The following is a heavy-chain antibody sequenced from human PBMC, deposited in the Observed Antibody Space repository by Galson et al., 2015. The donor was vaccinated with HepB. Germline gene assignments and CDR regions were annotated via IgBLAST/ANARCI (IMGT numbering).Heavy chain of an antibody. CDR1: GFTFSSYA. V-gene: IGHV3-23*01. CDR3: AKDVPIFGVVILSAYFDL. CDR2: ISGSGGST. Sequence: SLRLSCAASGFTFSSYAMSWVRQAPGKGLEWAPAISGSGGSTYYADSVKGRFTISRDNSKNTLYLQMNSLRAEDTAVYYCAKDVPIFGVVILSAYFDLWGRGTLVTVSS. D-gene: IGHD3-3*01. J-gene: IGHJ2*01.